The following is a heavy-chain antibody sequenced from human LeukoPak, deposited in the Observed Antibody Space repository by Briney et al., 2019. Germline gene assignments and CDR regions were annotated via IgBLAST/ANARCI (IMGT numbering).Heavy chain of an antibody. Sequence: GGSLRLSCAASGFTVSDNYMSWVRQAPGKGLEWVSIIYSGGSTYYADSVKGRFTISRDNSKNTLYLQMNSLRAEDTAVYYCAKDQRDGNSFDYWGQGTLVTVSS. CDR1: GFTVSDNY. V-gene: IGHV3-66*01. D-gene: IGHD2/OR15-2a*01. CDR2: IYSGGST. J-gene: IGHJ4*02. CDR3: AKDQRDGNSFDY.